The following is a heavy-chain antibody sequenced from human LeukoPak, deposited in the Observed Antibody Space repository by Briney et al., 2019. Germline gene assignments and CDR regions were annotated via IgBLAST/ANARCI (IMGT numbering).Heavy chain of an antibody. Sequence: ASVKVSCKASGYTFASYYLHWVRQAPGQGLEWMGIINPSGGSASYAQMFQGRVTMTSDTSTRTVYMELSSLRSEDTAVYYCARYTDHYYFDYWGQGTLVTVSS. CDR2: INPSGGSA. CDR1: GYTFASYY. J-gene: IGHJ4*02. D-gene: IGHD1-1*01. CDR3: ARYTDHYYFDY. V-gene: IGHV1-46*01.